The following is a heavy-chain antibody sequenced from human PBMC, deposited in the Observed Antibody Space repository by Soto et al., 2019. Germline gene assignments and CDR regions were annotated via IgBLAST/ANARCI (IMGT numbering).Heavy chain of an antibody. CDR3: ARHDDWFDP. D-gene: IGHD3-16*01. V-gene: IGHV3-7*01. CDR1: GFTFSVQW. CDR2: INQDVSER. J-gene: IGHJ5*02. Sequence: TGGSLLLSCASSGFTFSVQWMSWVRQAPGKGLEWVATINQDVSERYYVDSVKGRLTVSADTSKNYFSLRLTSVTAADTAVYYCARHDDWFDPWGQGIMVTVSS.